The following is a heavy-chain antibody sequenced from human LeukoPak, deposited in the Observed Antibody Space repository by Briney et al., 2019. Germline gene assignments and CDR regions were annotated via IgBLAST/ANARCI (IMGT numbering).Heavy chain of an antibody. CDR2: INHSGST. Sequence: SETLSLTCAVYGGSFSGYYWSWIRQPPGKGLEWFGEINHSGSTNYNPSLKSRVTISVDTSKNQFSLKLSSVTAADTAVYYCARETVHDSSGYRFDYWGQGTLVTVSS. CDR3: ARETVHDSSGYRFDY. CDR1: GGSFSGYY. V-gene: IGHV4-34*01. J-gene: IGHJ4*02. D-gene: IGHD3-22*01.